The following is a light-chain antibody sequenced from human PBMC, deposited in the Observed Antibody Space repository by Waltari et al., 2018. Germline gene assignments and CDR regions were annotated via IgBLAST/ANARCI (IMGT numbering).Light chain of an antibody. Sequence: QSALTQPASVSGSPGQSITISCTGTRSDVGNYKRVSWYQQHPGKAPKLMIYAVSKRPSGVSGRFSGSKSGDMASLTISGLQPEDEAEYFCSSYAGSSKGVFGGGTKVTVL. CDR2: AVS. CDR1: RSDVGNYKR. V-gene: IGLV2-23*02. J-gene: IGLJ2*01. CDR3: SSYAGSSKGV.